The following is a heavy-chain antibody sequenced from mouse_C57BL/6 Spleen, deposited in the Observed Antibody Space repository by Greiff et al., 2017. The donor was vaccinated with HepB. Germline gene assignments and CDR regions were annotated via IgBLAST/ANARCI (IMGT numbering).Heavy chain of an antibody. CDR1: GYTFTDYN. V-gene: IGHV1-22*01. Sequence: EVQLQQSGPELVKPGASVKMSCKASGYTFTDYNMHWVKQSHGKSLEWIGYINPNNGGTSYNQKFKGKATLTVNKSSSTAYMELRSLTSEDSAVYYCARGGYDGYYYAMDYWGQGTSVTVSS. J-gene: IGHJ4*01. D-gene: IGHD2-2*01. CDR3: ARGGYDGYYYAMDY. CDR2: INPNNGGT.